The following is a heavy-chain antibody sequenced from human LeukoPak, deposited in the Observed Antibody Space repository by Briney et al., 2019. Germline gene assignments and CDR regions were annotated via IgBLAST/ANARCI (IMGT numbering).Heavy chain of an antibody. J-gene: IGHJ3*02. CDR2: ISGSGGST. CDR3: AKECGRDYDDRAFDI. V-gene: IGHV3-23*01. CDR1: GFTFSSYA. D-gene: IGHD3-22*01. Sequence: GGSLRLSCAASGFTFSSYAMSWVRQAPGKGLEWVSAISGSGGSTYYADSLKGRFTISRDNSKNTLYLQMSSLTAEDTAVYYCAKECGRDYDDRAFDIWGQGTMVTVSS.